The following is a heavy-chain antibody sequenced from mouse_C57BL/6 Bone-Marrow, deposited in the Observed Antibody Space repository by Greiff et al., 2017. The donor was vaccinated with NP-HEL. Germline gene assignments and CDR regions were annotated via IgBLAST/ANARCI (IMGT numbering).Heavy chain of an antibody. CDR3: ARGLPWYFDV. D-gene: IGHD2-2*01. CDR2: INPYNGGT. CDR1: GYTFTDYY. Sequence: EVQLQQSGPVLVKPGASVKMSCKAFGYTFTDYYMNWVKQSHGKSLEWIGVINPYNGGTSYNQKFKGKATLTVDKSSSTACMELNSLTAEDSAVDYCARGLPWYFDVWGTGTTVTVSS. V-gene: IGHV1-19*01. J-gene: IGHJ1*03.